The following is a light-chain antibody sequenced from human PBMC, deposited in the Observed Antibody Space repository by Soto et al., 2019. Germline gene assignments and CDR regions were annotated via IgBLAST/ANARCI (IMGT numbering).Light chain of an antibody. CDR3: QQYVSSPWA. CDR2: GAS. J-gene: IGKJ1*01. Sequence: ENVLTQSPGTLSLYPGERSTLXXRASQSVSSSYLAWYQQKPGQAPRLXIYGASRRATGIPDRFTGSGAGTDFTLTISRLEPEDFAVYYCQQYVSSPWAFGQGTKVDIK. V-gene: IGKV3-20*01. CDR1: QSVSSSY.